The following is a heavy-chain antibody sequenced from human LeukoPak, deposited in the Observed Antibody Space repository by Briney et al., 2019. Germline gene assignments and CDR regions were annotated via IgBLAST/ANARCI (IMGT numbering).Heavy chain of an antibody. Sequence: GGSLRLSCAASGFTFNTYNMNWVRQAPGQGLDWVSGISGSGGSTYYADSVKGRFTISRDNSKNTLYLQMNSLRAEDTAVYYCARGGTDYYYMDVWGKGTTVTVSS. CDR2: ISGSGGST. CDR3: ARGGTDYYYMDV. D-gene: IGHD1-1*01. CDR1: GFTFNTYN. J-gene: IGHJ6*03. V-gene: IGHV3-23*01.